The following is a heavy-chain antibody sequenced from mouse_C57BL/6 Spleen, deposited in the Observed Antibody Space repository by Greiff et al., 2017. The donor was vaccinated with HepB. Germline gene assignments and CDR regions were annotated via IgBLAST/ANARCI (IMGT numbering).Heavy chain of an antibody. V-gene: IGHV1-55*01. CDR1: GYTFTSYW. CDR2: IYPGSGNT. Sequence: QVQLQQPGAELVKPGASVKLSCKASGYTFTSYWITWVKQRPGQGLEWIGDIYPGSGNTNYNEKFKSKATLTVDTSSSTAYMQLSSLTSEDSAVYSCARSVYYSFAYWGQGTLVTVSA. D-gene: IGHD2-1*01. J-gene: IGHJ3*01. CDR3: ARSVYYSFAY.